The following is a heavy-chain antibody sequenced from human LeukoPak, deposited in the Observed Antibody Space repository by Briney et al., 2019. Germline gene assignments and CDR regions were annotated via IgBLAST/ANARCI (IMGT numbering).Heavy chain of an antibody. V-gene: IGHV3-21*01. J-gene: IGHJ4*02. CDR3: ARGLNPVSGVY. D-gene: IGHD3-10*01. Sequence: GGSLRLSCAASGFTFSSYWMSWVRQAPGKGLEWVSSISSSSSYIYYADSVKGRFTISRDNAKNSMYLQTNSLRAEDTAVYYCARGLNPVSGVYWGQGTLVTVSS. CDR2: ISSSSSYI. CDR1: GFTFSSYW.